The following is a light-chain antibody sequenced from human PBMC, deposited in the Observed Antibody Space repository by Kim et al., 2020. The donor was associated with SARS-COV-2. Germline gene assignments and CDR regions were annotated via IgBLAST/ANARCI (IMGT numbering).Light chain of an antibody. CDR1: SSDIGAYKY. V-gene: IGLV2-8*01. CDR2: EVN. J-gene: IGLJ1*01. Sequence: QSVTSSYTGTSSDIGAYKYDSWYQQHPGKAPKLMIYEVNRRPSGVSDRFSGSKSGNTASLTVSGLQAEDEADYYCTSYAGSNNLDVFGAGTKVTVL. CDR3: TSYAGSNNLDV.